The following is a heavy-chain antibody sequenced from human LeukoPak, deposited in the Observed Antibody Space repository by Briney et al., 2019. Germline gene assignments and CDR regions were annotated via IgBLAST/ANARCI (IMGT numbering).Heavy chain of an antibody. V-gene: IGHV1-2*02. CDR2: INLNSGDI. J-gene: IGHJ5*02. D-gene: IGHD2-21*01. CDR1: GYSFTDYY. Sequence: APVKVSCKASGYSFTDYYMHWVRQAPGQGLEWMGWINLNSGDIKSAQKFQGRVTMTRDTSITTVYMEVSWLTSDDTAIYYCARADRLHGGPYLIGPWGQGTLVTVSS. CDR3: ARADRLHGGPYLIGP.